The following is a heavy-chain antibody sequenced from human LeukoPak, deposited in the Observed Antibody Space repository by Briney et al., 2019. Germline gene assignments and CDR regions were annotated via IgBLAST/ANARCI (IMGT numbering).Heavy chain of an antibody. CDR2: IKQDGSEK. Sequence: GGSLRLSCAASGFTFSSYWMSWVRQAPGKGLEWVANIKQDGSEKYYVASVKGRFTISRDNAKNSLYLQMNSLRPEDTAVYYCARENSGSYYQFDCWGQGTLVTVPS. V-gene: IGHV3-7*01. D-gene: IGHD1-26*01. J-gene: IGHJ4*02. CDR1: GFTFSSYW. CDR3: ARENSGSYYQFDC.